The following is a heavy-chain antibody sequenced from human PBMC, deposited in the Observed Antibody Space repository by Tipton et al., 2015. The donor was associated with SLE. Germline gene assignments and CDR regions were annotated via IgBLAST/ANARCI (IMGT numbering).Heavy chain of an antibody. CDR1: GDSISGGYQY. CDR3: ARGQVTYKY. Sequence: TLSLTCTVSGDSISGGYQYWSWIRQHPGKGLEWIGYIYYSGSTFYNPSLRGRVTISIDKSRNQFSLKLNSVTVADTAVYFCARGQVTYKYWGQGTLVTVSS. V-gene: IGHV4-31*03. CDR2: IYYSGST. J-gene: IGHJ4*02. D-gene: IGHD1-14*01.